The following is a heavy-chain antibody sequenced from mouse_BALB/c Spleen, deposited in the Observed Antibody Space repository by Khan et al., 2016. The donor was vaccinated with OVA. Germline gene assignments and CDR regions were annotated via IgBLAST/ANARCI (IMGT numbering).Heavy chain of an antibody. CDR3: ARGGSSGPAWFTY. D-gene: IGHD3-1*01. J-gene: IGHJ3*01. Sequence: EVQLQESGPGLVKPSQSLSLTCSVTGYAITSGYYWNWIRQFPGNKLEWMGYISYDGSNNYNPSLKNRISITRDTSKNQFFLKLNSVTTEDTATYYCARGGSSGPAWFTYWGQGTLVTVSA. CDR1: GYAITSGYY. CDR2: ISYDGSN. V-gene: IGHV3-6*02.